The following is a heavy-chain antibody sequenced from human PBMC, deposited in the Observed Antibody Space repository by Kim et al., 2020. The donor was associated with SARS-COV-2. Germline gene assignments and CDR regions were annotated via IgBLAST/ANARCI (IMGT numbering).Heavy chain of an antibody. D-gene: IGHD3-3*01. CDR3: ARADGYNFWQGRNFDY. Sequence: GGSLRLSCAASAFTFSSYWMSWVRQAPGKGLEWVANIKQDGSENYYVDSVKGRFTISRDNAKNSLYLQMNSLRAEDTAVYYCARADGYNFWQGRNFDYWGQGTLVTVSS. V-gene: IGHV3-7*04. J-gene: IGHJ4*02. CDR2: IKQDGSEN. CDR1: AFTFSSYW.